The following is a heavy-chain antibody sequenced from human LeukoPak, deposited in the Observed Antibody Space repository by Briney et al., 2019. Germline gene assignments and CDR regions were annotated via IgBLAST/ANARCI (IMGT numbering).Heavy chain of an antibody. J-gene: IGHJ5*02. CDR1: GYTLTELS. CDR2: FDPEDGET. Sequence: ASVKVSCKVSGYTLTELSMHWVRQAPGKGLEWMGGFDPEDGETIYAQKFQGRVTITSDTSASTAYMELSSLRSEDTAVYYCARGRTYYDFWSGYAPGWFDPWGQGTLVTVSS. V-gene: IGHV1-24*01. D-gene: IGHD3-3*01. CDR3: ARGRTYYDFWSGYAPGWFDP.